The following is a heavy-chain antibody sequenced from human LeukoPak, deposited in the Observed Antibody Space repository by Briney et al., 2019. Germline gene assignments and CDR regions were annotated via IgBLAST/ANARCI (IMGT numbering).Heavy chain of an antibody. V-gene: IGHV3-64*01. CDR1: GFTFSSYA. CDR3: AGGGYYYDSSGYDLFDY. J-gene: IGHJ4*02. D-gene: IGHD3-22*01. Sequence: GGSLRLSCAASGFTFSSYAMHWVRQAPGKGLEYVSAISSNGGSTYYANSVKGRFTISRDNSKNTLYLQMGSLRAEDMAVYYCAGGGYYYDSSGYDLFDYWGQGTLVTVSS. CDR2: ISSNGGST.